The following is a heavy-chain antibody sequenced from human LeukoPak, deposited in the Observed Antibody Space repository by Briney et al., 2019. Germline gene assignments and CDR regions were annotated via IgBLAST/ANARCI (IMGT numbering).Heavy chain of an antibody. CDR3: ARGMDPKLLLWFGEIESEEGPFDY. V-gene: IGHV1-69*13. CDR1: GGTFSSYA. CDR2: IIPILGTA. Sequence: SVKVSCKASGGTFSSYAISWVRQAPGQGLEWMGGIIPILGTANYAQKFQGRVTITADESTSTAYMELSSLRSEDTAVYYCARGMDPKLLLWFGEIESEEGPFDYWGQGTLVTVSS. D-gene: IGHD3-10*01. J-gene: IGHJ4*02.